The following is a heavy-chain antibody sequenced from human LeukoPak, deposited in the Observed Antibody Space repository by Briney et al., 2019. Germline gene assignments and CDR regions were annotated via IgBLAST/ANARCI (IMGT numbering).Heavy chain of an antibody. D-gene: IGHD3-3*01. J-gene: IGHJ3*01. CDR2: ISYGGTNK. CDR3: ARDRSGYANDAFDF. CDR1: GFTFSDYA. V-gene: IGHV3-30-3*01. Sequence: GRSLRLSCAASGFTFSDYAMHWVRQAPGKGLEWVAVISYGGTNKYYADSVKGRFTISRDNSKNTLFLQMSSLRAEDTAVYYCARDRSGYANDAFDFWGQGTMVTVSS.